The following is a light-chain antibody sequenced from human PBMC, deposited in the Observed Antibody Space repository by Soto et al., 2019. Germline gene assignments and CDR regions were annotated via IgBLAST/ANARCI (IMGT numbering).Light chain of an antibody. J-gene: IGLJ2*01. V-gene: IGLV4-60*02. CDR2: LEGSGSY. Sequence: QSVLTQSSSASASLGSSVKLTCTLSSGHSSYIIAWHQQQPGKAPRYLMKLEGSGSYNKGSGVPDRFSGSSSGADRYLTISILQFEDEGEYYCEPWDSNTHVVFGGGTKLTVL. CDR1: SGHSSYI. CDR3: EPWDSNTHVV.